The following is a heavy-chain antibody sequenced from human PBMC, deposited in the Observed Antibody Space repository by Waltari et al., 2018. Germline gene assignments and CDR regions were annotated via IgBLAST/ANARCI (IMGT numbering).Heavy chain of an antibody. CDR1: GFTFSNCG. J-gene: IGHJ4*02. Sequence: QFQLVESGGGVVQPGTSLRLSCAASGFTFSNCGMHWVRQPPGQGLEGVEMISNDGRDKHYADSVKSRFIVSRDNSKNTLYLQINSLRADDTAVYYCVKYSGFDYFFDYWGQGTLVTVSS. V-gene: IGHV3-30*18. CDR3: VKYSGFDYFFDY. D-gene: IGHD5-12*01. CDR2: ISNDGRDK.